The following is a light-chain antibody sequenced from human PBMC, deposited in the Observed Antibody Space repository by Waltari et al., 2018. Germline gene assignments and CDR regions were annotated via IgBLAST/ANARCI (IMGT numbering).Light chain of an antibody. J-gene: IGKJ5*01. CDR3: QQRANWPIT. V-gene: IGKV3-11*01. CDR1: QNVNSY. Sequence: IVLTQSPATLSLSPGERATLSCRASQNVNSYLAWYQQKPGQAPRVLIYDASNRATGIPARFSGSGSGTDFTLTISSLEPEDCADYYCQQRANWPITFGQGTRLEIK. CDR2: DAS.